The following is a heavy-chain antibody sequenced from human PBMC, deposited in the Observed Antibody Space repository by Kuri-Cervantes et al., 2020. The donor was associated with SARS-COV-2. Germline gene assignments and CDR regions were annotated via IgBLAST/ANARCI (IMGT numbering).Heavy chain of an antibody. V-gene: IGHV4-61*09. CDR2: IYTSGST. J-gene: IGHJ3*02. CDR1: GGSISSGSYC. Sequence: SCTVSGGSISSGSYCWSWIRQPAGKGLEWIGYIYTSGSTNYNPSLKSRVTISVDTSKNQFSLKLSSVTAADTAVYYCARVVWVISRSYCGGDCYSGDAFDIWGQGTMVTVSS. CDR3: ARVVWVISRSYCGGDCYSGDAFDI. D-gene: IGHD2-21*01.